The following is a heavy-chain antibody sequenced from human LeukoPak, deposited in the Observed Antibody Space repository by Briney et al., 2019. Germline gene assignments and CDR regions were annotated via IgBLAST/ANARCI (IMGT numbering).Heavy chain of an antibody. CDR1: GGSVSSYY. CDR3: ARDTGRIIDY. V-gene: IGHV4-31*03. J-gene: IGHJ4*02. Sequence: SQTLSLTCTVSGGSVSSYYWTWIRQHPGKGLEWIGYIYYSENTYYNPSLKSRVTISVDTSKNQFSRKLTSLTAADTAVYFCARDTGRIIDYWGQGTLVTVSS. D-gene: IGHD3-10*01. CDR2: IYYSENT.